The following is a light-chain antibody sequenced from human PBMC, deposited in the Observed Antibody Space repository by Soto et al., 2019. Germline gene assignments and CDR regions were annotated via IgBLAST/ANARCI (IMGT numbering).Light chain of an antibody. V-gene: IGKV2D-29*01. CDR2: EVS. J-gene: IGKJ1*01. Sequence: DIVMTQTPIYMSVTPGQPTSISCKYSQSLLHSDGKTSLSWYLQKPGQPPQLLISEVSNRFSGVPDRFSGSGSGTDFTLKISRVEADDVGVYYCMQSLELPRTFGQGTKVEIK. CDR1: QSLLHSDGKTS. CDR3: MQSLELPRT.